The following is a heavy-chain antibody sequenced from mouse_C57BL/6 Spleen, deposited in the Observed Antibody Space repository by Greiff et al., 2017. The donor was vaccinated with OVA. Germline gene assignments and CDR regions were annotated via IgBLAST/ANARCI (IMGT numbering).Heavy chain of an antibody. D-gene: IGHD2-4*01. Sequence: DVHLVESGGGLVKPGGSLKLSCAASGFTFSSYTMSWVRQTPEKRLEWVATISGGGGNTYYPDSVKGRFTISRDNAKNTLYLQMSSLRSEDTALYYCARHNYDSPWFAYWGQGTLVTVSA. J-gene: IGHJ3*01. CDR2: ISGGGGNT. CDR3: ARHNYDSPWFAY. V-gene: IGHV5-9*01. CDR1: GFTFSSYT.